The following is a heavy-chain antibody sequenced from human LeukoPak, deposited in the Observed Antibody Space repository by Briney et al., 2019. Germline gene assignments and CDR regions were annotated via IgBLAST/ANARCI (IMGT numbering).Heavy chain of an antibody. J-gene: IGHJ5*02. CDR1: GFTFSSYS. Sequence: PGRSLRLSCEASGFTFSSYSMNWVSQAPGKGLEWVSSISSSSSYIYYADSVKGRFTISRDNAKNSLYLQMKSQRAVTTAVFYSARDEITADTWGQGTLVTVSS. CDR3: ARDEITADT. CDR2: ISSSSSYI. V-gene: IGHV3-21*01. D-gene: IGHD3-16*01.